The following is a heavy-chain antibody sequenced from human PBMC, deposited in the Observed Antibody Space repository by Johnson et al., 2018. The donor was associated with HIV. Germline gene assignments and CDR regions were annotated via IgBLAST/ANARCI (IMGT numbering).Heavy chain of an antibody. J-gene: IGHJ3*02. CDR3: ARVNGILLHAFDI. D-gene: IGHD2-15*01. V-gene: IGHV3-30*03. CDR1: GFTFSSYD. CDR2: ISYDGSNE. Sequence: QVQLLESGGGVVQPGRSLRLSCAASGFTFSSYDMHWVRQAPGKLLEWVALISYDGSNEYYADSLKGRFTISRDNSKNTLYLQMNSLRAEDTAVYYCARVNGILLHAFDIWGQGTMVTVSS.